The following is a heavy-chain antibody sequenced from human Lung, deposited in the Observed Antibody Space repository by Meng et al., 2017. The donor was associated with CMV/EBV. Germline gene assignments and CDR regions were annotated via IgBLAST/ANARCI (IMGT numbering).Heavy chain of an antibody. CDR1: GFTFSTYA. J-gene: IGHJ4*02. D-gene: IGHD2-2*01. V-gene: IGHV3-30*04. Sequence: SCAASGFTFSTYAMHWVRQAQGKGLEWVAVISYDGSNKYYADSVKGRFTISRDNSKNTLYLQMNSLRAEDTAVYYCARSREPVVPAAFDYWGQGTLVTVSS. CDR3: ARSREPVVPAAFDY. CDR2: ISYDGSNK.